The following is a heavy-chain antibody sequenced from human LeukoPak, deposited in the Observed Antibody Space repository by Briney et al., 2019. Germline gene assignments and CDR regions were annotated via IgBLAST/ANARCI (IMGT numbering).Heavy chain of an antibody. CDR3: AKDGQQWLAYDY. Sequence: PGGSLRLSCAASGFTFSSYAMSWVRQAPGKGLEWVSAISGSGGSTYYADSVKGRLTISRDNSKNTLYLQMNSLRAEDTAVYYCAKDGQQWLAYDYWGQGTLVTVSS. V-gene: IGHV3-23*01. J-gene: IGHJ4*02. CDR1: GFTFSSYA. D-gene: IGHD6-19*01. CDR2: ISGSGGST.